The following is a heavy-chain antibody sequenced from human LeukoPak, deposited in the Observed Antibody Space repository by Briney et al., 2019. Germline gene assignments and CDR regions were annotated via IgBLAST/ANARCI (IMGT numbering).Heavy chain of an antibody. D-gene: IGHD3-16*01. J-gene: IGHJ3*02. CDR2: IHSSGTS. V-gene: IGHV4-61*02. CDR1: DTSIDSVSYY. CDR3: ARDGGLGITGHAALHI. Sequence: TSETLSPTCTAADTSIDSVSYYWHWVRQAAGKGLEWIGRIHSSGTSNSNPSLKSRVTMSVDTTKKEFSLKVDSVTAADTATYFGARDGGLGITGHAALHIWGPGTTVIVSS.